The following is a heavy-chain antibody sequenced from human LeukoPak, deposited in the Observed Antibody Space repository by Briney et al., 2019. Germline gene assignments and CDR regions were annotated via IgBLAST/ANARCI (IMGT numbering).Heavy chain of an antibody. CDR3: ARGSRGDIVVVVAATDRITRYNWFDP. V-gene: IGHV4-61*02. CDR1: GGSISSGSYY. J-gene: IGHJ5*02. CDR2: IYTNSGNT. D-gene: IGHD2-15*01. Sequence: SETLSLTCTVSGGSISSGSYYWSWIRQPAGKGLEWIGRIYTNSGNTNYNPSLKSRVTISVDTSKNQFSLKLSSVTAADTAVYYCARGSRGDIVVVVAATDRITRYNWFDPWGQGTLVTVSS.